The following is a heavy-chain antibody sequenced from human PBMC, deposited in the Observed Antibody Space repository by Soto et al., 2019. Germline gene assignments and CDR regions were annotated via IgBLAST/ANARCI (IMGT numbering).Heavy chain of an antibody. V-gene: IGHV1-69*08. CDR1: GGTFSSYT. Sequence: QVQLVQSGAEVKKPGSSVKVSCKASGGTFSSYTISWVRQAPGQGLEWMGRIIPILGIANYAQKFQGRVTITADKSTSTAYMELSSLRSEDTAVYYCARDTDYGDPFDYWGQGTLVTVSS. CDR3: ARDTDYGDPFDY. D-gene: IGHD4-17*01. CDR2: IIPILGIA. J-gene: IGHJ4*02.